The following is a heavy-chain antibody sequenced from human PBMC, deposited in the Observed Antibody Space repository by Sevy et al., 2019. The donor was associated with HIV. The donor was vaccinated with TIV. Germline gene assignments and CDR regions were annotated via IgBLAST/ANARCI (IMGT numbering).Heavy chain of an antibody. V-gene: IGHV3-33*01. CDR1: GFTFSDYG. J-gene: IGHJ4*02. D-gene: IGHD3-10*01. CDR3: ARDKLLPVMITMVRGALSYYFDY. CDR2: IWYDGSNK. Sequence: GGSLRLSCAASGFTFSDYGMHWVRQAPGKGLEWVAVIWYDGSNKYYAESVKGRFTIARENSKNTLYVQMNSLRAEDTAVYYCARDKLLPVMITMVRGALSYYFDYWGQGTLVTVSS.